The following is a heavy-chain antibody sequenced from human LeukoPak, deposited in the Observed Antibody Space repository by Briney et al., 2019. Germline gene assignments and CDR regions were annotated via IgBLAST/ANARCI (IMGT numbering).Heavy chain of an antibody. V-gene: IGHV3-15*01. CDR2: IKAKTDGGTT. J-gene: IGHJ4*02. CDR3: TRPRLGYDYLLDY. D-gene: IGHD5-12*01. CDR1: GITFSHAW. Sequence: GGSLRLSCAASGITFSHAWMSWVRQAPGKGLEWVGRIKAKTDGGTTDYATPVKGRFTISRDDSKNTLSLQMNSLKTEDTAVYYCTRPRLGYDYLLDYWGQGTLVTVSS.